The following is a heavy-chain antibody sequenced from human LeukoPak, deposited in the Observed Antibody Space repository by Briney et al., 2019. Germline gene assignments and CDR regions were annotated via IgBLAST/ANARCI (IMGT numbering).Heavy chain of an antibody. CDR3: ARDGYGGYVAHFDY. CDR1: GGTFSSYA. Sequence: SVKVSCKASGGTFSSYAISWVRQAPGQGLEWMGRIIPIYGTANYAQKFQGRVTITTDESTSTAYMELSSLRSEDTAVYYCARDGYGGYVAHFDYWAREPWSPSPQ. CDR2: IIPIYGTA. J-gene: IGHJ4*02. V-gene: IGHV1-69*05. D-gene: IGHD4-17*01.